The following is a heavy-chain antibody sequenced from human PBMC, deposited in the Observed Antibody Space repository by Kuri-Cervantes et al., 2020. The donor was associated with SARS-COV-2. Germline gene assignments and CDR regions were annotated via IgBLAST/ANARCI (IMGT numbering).Heavy chain of an antibody. J-gene: IGHJ4*02. Sequence: SETLSPTCAVYGGSFSGYYWSWIRQPPGKGLEWIGEINHSGSTNYNPSLKSRVTISVDTSKNQFSLKLSSVTAADTAVYYCARAFPRSYVGYWGQGTLVTVSS. CDR2: INHSGST. V-gene: IGHV4-34*01. CDR1: GGSFSGYY. CDR3: ARAFPRSYVGY. D-gene: IGHD5-18*01.